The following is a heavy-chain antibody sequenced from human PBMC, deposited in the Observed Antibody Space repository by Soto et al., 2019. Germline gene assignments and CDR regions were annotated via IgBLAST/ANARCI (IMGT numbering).Heavy chain of an antibody. CDR3: ARVTPGNNLYYFSGLDF. Sequence: GGSLRLSCAASGFTFSSYGMHWARQAPGKGLQWVALISYEGSNTYYADSVRGRFTISRDNSKNALYLQMNTLRPEDTGVYYCARVTPGNNLYYFSGLDFWGQGTSVTVSS. V-gene: IGHV3-30*03. CDR1: GFTFSSYG. CDR2: ISYEGSNT. J-gene: IGHJ6*02. D-gene: IGHD1-1*01.